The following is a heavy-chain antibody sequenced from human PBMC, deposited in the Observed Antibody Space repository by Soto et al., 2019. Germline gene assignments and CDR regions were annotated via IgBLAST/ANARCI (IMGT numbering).Heavy chain of an antibody. Sequence: GGSLRLSCAASGFTFSSYGMHWVRQAPGKGLEWVAVISYGGSNKYYADSVKGRFTISRDNSKNTLYLQMNSLRAEDTAVYYCAKDRLSMAEGAFDIWGQGTMVTVSS. CDR2: ISYGGSNK. CDR1: GFTFSSYG. D-gene: IGHD3-10*01. CDR3: AKDRLSMAEGAFDI. V-gene: IGHV3-30*18. J-gene: IGHJ3*02.